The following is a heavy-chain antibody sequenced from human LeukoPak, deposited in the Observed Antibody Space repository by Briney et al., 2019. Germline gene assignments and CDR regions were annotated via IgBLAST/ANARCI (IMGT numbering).Heavy chain of an antibody. CDR3: ARRPDYRPKYYFDY. CDR1: GGSISSSSYY. CDR2: IYYSGST. D-gene: IGHD4/OR15-4a*01. V-gene: IGHV4-39*01. Sequence: PSETLSLTCTVSGGSISSSSYYWGWIRQPPGKGLEWIGSIYYSGSTYYNPSLKSRVTISVDTSKNQFSLKLSSVTAADTAVYYCARRPDYRPKYYFDYWGQGTLVTVSS. J-gene: IGHJ4*02.